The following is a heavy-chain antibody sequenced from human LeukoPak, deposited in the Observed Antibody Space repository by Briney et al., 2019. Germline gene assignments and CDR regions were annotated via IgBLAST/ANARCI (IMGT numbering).Heavy chain of an antibody. Sequence: PSETLSLTCTVSGGSISSSSYYWGWIRQPPGKGLEWIGSIYYSGSTYYNPSLKSRVTISVDTSKNQFSLKLSSMTAADTAVYYCARLDGSGEFDAFDIWGQGTMVTVSS. J-gene: IGHJ3*02. CDR3: ARLDGSGEFDAFDI. V-gene: IGHV4-39*01. CDR1: GGSISSSSYY. D-gene: IGHD3-10*01. CDR2: IYYSGST.